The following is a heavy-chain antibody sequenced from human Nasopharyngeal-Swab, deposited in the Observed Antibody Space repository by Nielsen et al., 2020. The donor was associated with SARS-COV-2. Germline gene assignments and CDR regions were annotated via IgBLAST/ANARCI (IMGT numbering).Heavy chain of an antibody. J-gene: IGHJ4*02. D-gene: IGHD3-22*01. Sequence: GESLKISCAASGFTFSSSAMHWVRQAPGKGLEWVAVISYDGSNKYFADSVEGRFTISRDNSKNTLYLQMNSLRAEDTAVYYCASPPLDSSGYYYGFHYWGRGTLVTVSS. V-gene: IGHV3-30-3*01. CDR2: ISYDGSNK. CDR3: ASPPLDSSGYYYGFHY. CDR1: GFTFSSSA.